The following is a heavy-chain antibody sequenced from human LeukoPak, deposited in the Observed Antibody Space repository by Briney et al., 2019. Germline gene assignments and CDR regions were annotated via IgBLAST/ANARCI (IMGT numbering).Heavy chain of an antibody. J-gene: IGHJ5*02. D-gene: IGHD6-19*01. CDR2: IRRSGENT. Sequence: GSLKLSRAASGIPFSSYDMSRVRQAPGRGPEWVSSIRRSGENTYYGDAVKGRFTISRDNSKNTVYLQMNNMRVDDTAVYYCVRVAGWHWFDPWGQGALVTVSS. V-gene: IGHV3-23*01. CDR3: VRVAGWHWFDP. CDR1: GIPFSSYD.